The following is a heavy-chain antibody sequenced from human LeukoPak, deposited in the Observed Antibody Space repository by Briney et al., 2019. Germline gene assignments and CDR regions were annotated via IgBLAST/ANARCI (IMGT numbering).Heavy chain of an antibody. V-gene: IGHV3-53*01. CDR3: ARGGGSIAARP. CDR2: IYSGGST. J-gene: IGHJ4*02. Sequence: GGSLRLSYAASGFTFSSYAMSWVRQAPGKGLEWVSVIYSGGSTYYADSVKGRFTISRDNSKNTLYLQMNSLRAEDTAVYYCARGGGSIAARPWGQGTLVTVSS. CDR1: GFTFSSYA. D-gene: IGHD6-6*01.